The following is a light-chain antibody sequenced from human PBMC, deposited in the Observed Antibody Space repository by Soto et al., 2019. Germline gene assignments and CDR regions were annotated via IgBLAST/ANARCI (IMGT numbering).Light chain of an antibody. Sequence: EIVMTQSPATLSVSPGERATLSCRASQSVSSNLAWHQQKPCQAPRLLIYGASTRATGIPARFSGSGSGTEVTLSISSLQSEDFAVYYCQQCNNWPPITFGQGTRLEIK. CDR2: GAS. CDR1: QSVSSN. V-gene: IGKV3-15*01. CDR3: QQCNNWPPIT. J-gene: IGKJ5*01.